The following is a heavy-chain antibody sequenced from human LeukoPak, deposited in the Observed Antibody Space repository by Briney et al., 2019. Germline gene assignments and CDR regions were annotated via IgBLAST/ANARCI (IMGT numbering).Heavy chain of an antibody. J-gene: IGHJ4*02. CDR2: IYHSGSP. CDR1: GGSISSNNW. CDR3: ARVNINNWHSCDY. Sequence: SGTLSLTCAVSGGSISSNNWWGWVRQPPEKGLEWIGEIYHSGSPNYNPSLKSRVTISVDKSRNHFSLNLSSVTAADTAVYYCARVNINNWHSCDYWGQGTLVTVSS. V-gene: IGHV4-4*02. D-gene: IGHD1-1*01.